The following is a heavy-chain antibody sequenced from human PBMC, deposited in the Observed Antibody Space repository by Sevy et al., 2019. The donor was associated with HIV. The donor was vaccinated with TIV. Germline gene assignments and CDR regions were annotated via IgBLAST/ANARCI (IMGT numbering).Heavy chain of an antibody. V-gene: IGHV3-21*01. Sequence: EGSLRLSCAASGFTFSSYSMNWVRQAPGKGLEWVSSISSSSSYIYYADSVKGRFTISRDNAKNSLYLQMSSLRAEDTAVYYCASDREGCTNGVCSNAFDIWGQGTMVTVSS. J-gene: IGHJ3*02. D-gene: IGHD2-8*01. CDR2: ISSSSSYI. CDR3: ASDREGCTNGVCSNAFDI. CDR1: GFTFSSYS.